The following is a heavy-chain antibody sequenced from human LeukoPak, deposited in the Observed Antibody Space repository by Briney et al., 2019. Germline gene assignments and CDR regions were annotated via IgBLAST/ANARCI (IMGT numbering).Heavy chain of an antibody. V-gene: IGHV3-74*01. CDR3: ARAPSEIGGYYPEYIHH. CDR2: IKSDGST. D-gene: IGHD3-22*01. Sequence: GGSLRLSGAASGFTFSSYSMHWVRQAPGKGLVWVSRIKSDGSTRYADSVKGRFTISRDNAKNTVSLQMNSLRAEDTGVYYCARAPSEIGGYYPEYIHHWGQGTLVTVSP. J-gene: IGHJ1*01. CDR1: GFTFSSYS.